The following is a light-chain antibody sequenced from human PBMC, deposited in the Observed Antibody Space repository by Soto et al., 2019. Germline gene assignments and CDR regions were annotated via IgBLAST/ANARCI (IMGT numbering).Light chain of an antibody. CDR3: QQYGGSPFT. Sequence: EVVLTQSPGTLSLSPGERATLSCRASQSVTSNYLAWYQQKPGQAPRLLISGVSSRATGIPDRFSGSGSGTDFTLTISRLEAEDFAVYYCQQYGGSPFTFGPGTKVDIK. J-gene: IGKJ3*01. CDR1: QSVTSNY. CDR2: GVS. V-gene: IGKV3-20*01.